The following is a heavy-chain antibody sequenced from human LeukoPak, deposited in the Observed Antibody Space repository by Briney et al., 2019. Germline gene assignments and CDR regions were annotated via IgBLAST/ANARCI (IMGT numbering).Heavy chain of an antibody. J-gene: IGHJ4*02. CDR1: GGSISSYY. CDR2: IYYSGST. CDR3: ARDQYYYGSGSYYNNRDY. D-gene: IGHD3-10*01. Sequence: SETLSLTCTVSGGSISSYYWSWIRQPPGKGLEWIGYIYYSGSTNYNSSLRSRVTISVDTSKNQFSLKLRSVTAADTAVYYCARDQYYYGSGSYYNNRDYWGQGTLVTVSS. V-gene: IGHV4-59*01.